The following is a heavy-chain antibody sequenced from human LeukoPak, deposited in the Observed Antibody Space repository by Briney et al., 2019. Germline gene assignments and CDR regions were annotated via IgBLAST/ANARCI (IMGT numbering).Heavy chain of an antibody. V-gene: IGHV4-39*07. J-gene: IGHJ4*02. CDR2: IYYSGST. CDR3: AREVGGARSYFDY. Sequence: SETLSLTCTVSGGSISSSSYYWGGIRQPPGKGLEGIGSIYYSGSTYYNPSLKSRVTISVDTSKNQFSLKLSSVTAADTAVYYCAREVGGARSYFDYWGQGTLVTVSS. D-gene: IGHD3-16*01. CDR1: GGSISSSSYY.